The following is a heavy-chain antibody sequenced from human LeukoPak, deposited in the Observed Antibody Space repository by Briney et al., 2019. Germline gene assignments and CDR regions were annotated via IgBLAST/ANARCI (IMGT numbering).Heavy chain of an antibody. CDR3: TTYGSNTAEYFEH. CDR1: GGIYRRYS. V-gene: IGHV1-69*16. J-gene: IGHJ1*01. Sequence: ASVTVSCKASGGIYRRYSITWVRQAPGQGLEWMGGIVPPLGTANYAQKFQGRVTITTDESTNTAYMELTSLTSEDAAVYYCTTYGSNTAEYFEHWGQGTLVSVSS. D-gene: IGHD2-2*01. CDR2: IVPPLGTA.